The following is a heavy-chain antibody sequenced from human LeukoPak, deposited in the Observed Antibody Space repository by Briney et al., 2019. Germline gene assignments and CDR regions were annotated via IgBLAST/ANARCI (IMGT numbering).Heavy chain of an antibody. Sequence: SETLSLTCAVYGGSFSGYYWSWIRQPPGKGLEWIGEINHSGSTNYNPSLKSRVTISVDTSKNQFSLKLSSVTAADTAVYYCAGGPPTVTTTTSFDYWGQGTLVTVSS. CDR1: GGSFSGYY. V-gene: IGHV4-34*01. CDR2: INHSGST. J-gene: IGHJ4*02. D-gene: IGHD4-17*01. CDR3: AGGPPTVTTTTSFDY.